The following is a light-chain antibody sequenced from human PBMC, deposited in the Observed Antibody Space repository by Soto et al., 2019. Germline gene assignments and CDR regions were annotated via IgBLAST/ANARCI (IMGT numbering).Light chain of an antibody. CDR1: QSLVHSDGIAY. Sequence: DVVMTQSPLPLPVTQGQPASISCRSNQSLVHSDGIAYFSWFQQRPGRSPRRLIYKVSNRDSGVPARFSGSGSGTDFALKISRVEAEDVGVYYCMQGTHWPITFGQGTRLEI. CDR3: MQGTHWPIT. J-gene: IGKJ5*01. CDR2: KVS. V-gene: IGKV2-30*02.